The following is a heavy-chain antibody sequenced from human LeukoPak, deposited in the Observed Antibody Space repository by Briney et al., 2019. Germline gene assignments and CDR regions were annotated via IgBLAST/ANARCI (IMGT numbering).Heavy chain of an antibody. CDR1: GGSISSGGYY. CDR3: ARGVWGQQQPIDYYGMDV. Sequence: SETPSLTCTVSGGSISSGGYYWSWIRQHPGKGLEWIGYIYYSGSTYYNPSLKSRVTISVDTSKNQFSLKLSSVTAADTAVYYCARGVWGQQQPIDYYGMDVWGQGTTVTVSS. CDR2: IYYSGST. V-gene: IGHV4-31*03. D-gene: IGHD6-13*01. J-gene: IGHJ6*02.